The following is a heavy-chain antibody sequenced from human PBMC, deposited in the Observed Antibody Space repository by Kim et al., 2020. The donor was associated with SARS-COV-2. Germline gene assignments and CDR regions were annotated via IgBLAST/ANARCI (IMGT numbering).Heavy chain of an antibody. D-gene: IGHD5-18*01. CDR2: IIPIFGTA. Sequence: SVKVSCKASGGTFSSYAISWVRQAPGQGLEWMGGIIPIFGTANYAQKFQGRVTITADESTSTAYMELSSLRSEDTAVYYCARPRGIQLWFDDAFDIWGQGTMVTVSS. CDR1: GGTFSSYA. V-gene: IGHV1-69*13. CDR3: ARPRGIQLWFDDAFDI. J-gene: IGHJ3*02.